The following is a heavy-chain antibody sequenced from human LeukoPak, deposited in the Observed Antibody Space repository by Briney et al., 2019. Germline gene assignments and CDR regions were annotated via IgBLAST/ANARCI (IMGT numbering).Heavy chain of an antibody. V-gene: IGHV5-51*01. D-gene: IGHD3-9*01. CDR3: ARRYYDILTGSYYFDY. CDR2: IYPGDSDT. CDR1: GFTFSSYA. J-gene: IGHJ4*02. Sequence: PGGSLRLSCAASGFTFSSYAMSWVRQMPGKGLEWMGIIYPGDSDTRYSPSFQGQVTISADKSISTAYLQWSSLKASDTAMYYCARRYYDILTGSYYFDYWGQGTLVTVSS.